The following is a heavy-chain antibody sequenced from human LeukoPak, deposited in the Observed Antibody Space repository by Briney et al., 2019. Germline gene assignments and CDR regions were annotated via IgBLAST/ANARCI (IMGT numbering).Heavy chain of an antibody. D-gene: IGHD1-1*01. CDR1: GGSISSGGYY. J-gene: IGHJ4*02. V-gene: IGHV4-31*03. CDR3: ASGDNDPLFDY. CDR2: IYYSGSA. Sequence: SETLSLTCTVSGGSISSGGYYWSWIRQHPGKGLEWIGSIYYSGSAYYNPSLKGRVTISLVTSKNQFSLKLSSVTAADTAIYYCASGDNDPLFDYWGRGTLVTVSS.